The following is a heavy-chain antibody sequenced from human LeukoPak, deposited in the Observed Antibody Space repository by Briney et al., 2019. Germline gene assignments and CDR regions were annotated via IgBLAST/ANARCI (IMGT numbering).Heavy chain of an antibody. CDR3: ARGGLNSGSYRYKRVFDY. CDR1: GGSFSGYY. Sequence: SETLSLTCAVYGGSFSGYYWSWIRQPPGKGLEWIGGINHSGSTNYNPSLKSRVTISVDTSKNQFSLKLSSVTAADTAVYYCARGGLNSGSYRYKRVFDYWGQGTLVTVSS. CDR2: INHSGST. V-gene: IGHV4-34*01. D-gene: IGHD1-26*01. J-gene: IGHJ4*02.